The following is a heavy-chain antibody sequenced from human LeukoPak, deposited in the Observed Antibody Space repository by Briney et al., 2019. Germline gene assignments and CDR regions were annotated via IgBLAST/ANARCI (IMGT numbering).Heavy chain of an antibody. V-gene: IGHV3-33*01. CDR1: GFTFSSYG. D-gene: IGHD1-26*01. CDR3: ARIQVGAPDFDY. J-gene: IGHJ4*02. Sequence: PGGSLRLSCAASGFTFSSYGMHWVRQAPGKGLEWVAVIWYDGSNKYYAASVRGRFPISRDNSKNPLYLQMNSLRAEDTAVYYCARIQVGAPDFDYGGRGPLVTVSS. CDR2: IWYDGSNK.